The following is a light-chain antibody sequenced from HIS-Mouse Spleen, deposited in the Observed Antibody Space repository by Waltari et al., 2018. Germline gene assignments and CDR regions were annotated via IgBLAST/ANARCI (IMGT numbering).Light chain of an antibody. V-gene: IGLV1-47*01. Sequence: QSVLTQPPSASGTPGQRVTISCSGSSSNIGSNYVYWYQQLPGTAPKLLIYRNNQWPSGVPDRFSGSKSVTSASLAISGLRSEDEADYYCAAWDDSLSGPVVFGGGTKLTVL. CDR1: SSNIGSNY. J-gene: IGLJ2*01. CDR2: RNN. CDR3: AAWDDSLSGPVV.